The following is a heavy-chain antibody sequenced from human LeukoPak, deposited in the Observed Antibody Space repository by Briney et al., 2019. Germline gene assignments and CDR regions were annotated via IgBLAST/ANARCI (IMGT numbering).Heavy chain of an antibody. Sequence: PGGSLRLSCAASGFTFSDHYMDWVRQAPGKGLEWVSCISSSSSYIYYGDSVKGRFTTSRDNAKNSLYLQMNSLRAEDTAVYYCARDLRSSGYYAFDYWGQGTLVTVSS. J-gene: IGHJ4*02. CDR1: GFTFSDHY. V-gene: IGHV3-21*01. D-gene: IGHD3-22*01. CDR2: ISSSSSYI. CDR3: ARDLRSSGYYAFDY.